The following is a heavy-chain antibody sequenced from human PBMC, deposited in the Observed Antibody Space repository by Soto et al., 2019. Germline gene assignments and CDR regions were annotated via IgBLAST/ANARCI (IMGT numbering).Heavy chain of an antibody. V-gene: IGHV5-51*01. CDR1: GCSFISYW. Sequence: GESLKISCKGSGCSFISYWIGWVRQMPGKGLEWMGIIYPGDSDTRYSPSFQGQVTISADKSISTAYLQWSSLKASDTAMYYCARQDYGDYYYYGMDVWGQGTTVTV. J-gene: IGHJ6*02. CDR3: ARQDYGDYYYYGMDV. CDR2: IYPGDSDT. D-gene: IGHD4-17*01.